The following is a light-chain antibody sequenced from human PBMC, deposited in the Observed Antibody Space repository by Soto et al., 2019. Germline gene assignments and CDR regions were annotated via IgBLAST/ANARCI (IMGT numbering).Light chain of an antibody. CDR3: QQRTNRPVT. J-gene: IGKJ4*01. CDR1: QSVSSY. CDR2: DAS. V-gene: IGKV3-11*01. Sequence: EIVLTQSPATLSLSPGERATLSCRASQSVSSYLVWYQQKPGQAPRVLISDASNRATGIPARFSGSGSGTDFTLTISSLEPEDFAVYYCQQRTNRPVTCGGGTKVEIK.